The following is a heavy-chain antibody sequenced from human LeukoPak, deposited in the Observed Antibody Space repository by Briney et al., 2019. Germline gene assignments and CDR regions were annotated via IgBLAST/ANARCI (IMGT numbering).Heavy chain of an antibody. D-gene: IGHD2-2*01. J-gene: IGHJ3*02. CDR2: INHSGST. CDR1: GGSFSGYY. CDR3: ARLPAPGCSSTSCYAHDAFDI. V-gene: IGHV4-34*01. Sequence: PSETLSLTCAVYGGSFSGYYWSWIRQPPGKGLEWIGEINHSGSTNYNPSLKSRVTISVDTSKNQFSLKLSSVTAADTAVYYCARLPAPGCSSTSCYAHDAFDIWGQETMVTVSS.